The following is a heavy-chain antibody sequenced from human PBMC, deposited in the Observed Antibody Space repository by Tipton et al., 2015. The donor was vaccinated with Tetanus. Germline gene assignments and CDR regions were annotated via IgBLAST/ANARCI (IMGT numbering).Heavy chain of an antibody. Sequence: TLSLTCTVSGGAISSYSWNWIRQPPGKGLEWLADVSYSRGTNSNFSLKSRITISQDTSKNQLSLRLTSVTAADTAVYYCARANNEIPKKGPFDSWGQGCLVIVSS. V-gene: IGHV4-59*01. D-gene: IGHD1-1*01. CDR3: ARANNEIPKKGPFDS. J-gene: IGHJ4*02. CDR2: VSYSRGT. CDR1: GGAISSYS.